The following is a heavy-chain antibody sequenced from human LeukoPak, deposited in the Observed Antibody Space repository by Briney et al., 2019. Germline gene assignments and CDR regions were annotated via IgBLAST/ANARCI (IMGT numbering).Heavy chain of an antibody. D-gene: IGHD3-9*01. V-gene: IGHV4-59*01. CDR2: IYFSGNT. Sequence: ETLSLTCSVSGGSISSYYWRWIRQPPGKGLEWIGYIYFSGNTNYTPTLKSRVTISVDTSKNQFSLKLSSVTAADTAVYYCAREASYDILTGYYAAFDIWGQGTMVTVSS. CDR3: AREASYDILTGYYAAFDI. J-gene: IGHJ3*02. CDR1: GGSISSYY.